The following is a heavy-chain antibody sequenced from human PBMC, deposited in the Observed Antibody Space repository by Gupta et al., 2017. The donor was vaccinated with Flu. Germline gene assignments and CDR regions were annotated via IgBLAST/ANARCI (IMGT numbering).Heavy chain of an antibody. V-gene: IGHV3-7*01. CDR1: GSTFSDSW. D-gene: IGHD5-24*01. Sequence: EVQLVESGGGLVQPGGSLRLSCAASGSTFSDSWMNWVRQAPGKGLEWVANINQDGSTKNYVDSLKGRFTVSRDNAKNSLYLQMDSLRAEDTVVYFCARNRGWEQFDYWGQGTLVTVSS. J-gene: IGHJ4*02. CDR2: INQDGSTK. CDR3: ARNRGWEQFDY.